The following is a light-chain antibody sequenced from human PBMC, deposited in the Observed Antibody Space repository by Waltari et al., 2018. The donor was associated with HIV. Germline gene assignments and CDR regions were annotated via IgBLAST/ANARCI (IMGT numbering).Light chain of an antibody. CDR2: EVS. CDR1: SNDVGTYNL. CDR3: CSYAGSNTLGV. V-gene: IGLV2-23*02. J-gene: IGLJ2*01. Sequence: QSALTQPASVSGSPGQSLTISCTGTSNDVGTYNLVSWYQQHPNKAPKFMIYEVSKRPSGVSNRFSGSKSGNTASLTISGLQAEDEADYYCCSYAGSNTLGVFGGGTKLNVL.